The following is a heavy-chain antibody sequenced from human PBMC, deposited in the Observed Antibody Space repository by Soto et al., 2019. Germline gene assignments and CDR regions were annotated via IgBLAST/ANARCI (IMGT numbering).Heavy chain of an antibody. Sequence: EVQLLESGGGLVRPGGSLRLSCTVSGFAFNHYGINWVRQAPGKGLEWVSSISKSDYTYYSDSVTGRFTISRDNAKNSVSLQMDTLRVEDTAVYYCAREDSIIIPAVSDFWGQGTLVTVSS. CDR3: AREDSIIIPAVSDF. D-gene: IGHD2-2*01. CDR2: ISKSDYT. J-gene: IGHJ4*02. CDR1: GFAFNHYG. V-gene: IGHV3-21*01.